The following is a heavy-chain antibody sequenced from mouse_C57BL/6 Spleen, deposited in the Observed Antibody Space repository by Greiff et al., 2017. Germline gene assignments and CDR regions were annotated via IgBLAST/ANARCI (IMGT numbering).Heavy chain of an antibody. CDR1: GFNFKDYY. Sequence: VQLQQSGAELVKPGASVKLSCTASGFNFKDYYMHWVKQRTEQGLEWIGMIDPEDGETKYAPKFPGKATITADTSSNTAYLQLSSLTSEDTAVYYCATLYYGSSSYWYFDVWGTGTTVTVSS. D-gene: IGHD1-1*01. J-gene: IGHJ1*03. CDR2: IDPEDGET. V-gene: IGHV14-2*01. CDR3: ATLYYGSSSYWYFDV.